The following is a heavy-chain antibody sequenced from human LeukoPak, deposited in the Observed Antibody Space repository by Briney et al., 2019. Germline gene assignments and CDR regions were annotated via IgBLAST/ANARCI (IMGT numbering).Heavy chain of an antibody. Sequence: GGSLRLSCAASGFTFSNYWMHWVRQAPGEGLEWVSRINSDGSSTSYADSVKGRFTISRDNAKNSLYLQMNSLRAEDTAVYYCAREYLPTYYFDYWGQGTLVTVSS. D-gene: IGHD3-10*01. V-gene: IGHV3-74*01. CDR2: INSDGSST. CDR1: GFTFSNYW. J-gene: IGHJ4*02. CDR3: AREYLPTYYFDY.